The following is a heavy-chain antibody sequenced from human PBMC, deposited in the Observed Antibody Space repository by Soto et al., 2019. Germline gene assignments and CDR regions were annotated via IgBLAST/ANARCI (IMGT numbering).Heavy chain of an antibody. CDR1: GYAFTSFG. CDR3: ARENWNYDYYYGMDI. D-gene: IGHD1-1*01. J-gene: IGHJ6*02. CDR2: ISAYNDNT. V-gene: IGHV1-18*04. Sequence: SVKVSCKASGYAFTSFGITWVRQAPVQGLEWMGWISAYNDNTNYAQKFQDRVTMTTDTSTSTAHMELRSLRSDDTAVYYCARENWNYDYYYGMDIWGQGTTVTVSS.